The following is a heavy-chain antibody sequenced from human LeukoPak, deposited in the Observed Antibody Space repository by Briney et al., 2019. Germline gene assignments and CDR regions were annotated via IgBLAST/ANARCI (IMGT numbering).Heavy chain of an antibody. CDR3: AREKGYYDSSGYTEYYFDY. J-gene: IGHJ4*02. Sequence: PSETLSLTCAVYGGSFSGYYWSWIRQPPGKGLEWIGEINHSGSTNYNPSRKSRVTISVDTSKNLFSLKLSSVTAADTAVYYCAREKGYYDSSGYTEYYFDYWGQGTLVTVSS. CDR1: GGSFSGYY. V-gene: IGHV4-34*01. CDR2: INHSGST. D-gene: IGHD3-22*01.